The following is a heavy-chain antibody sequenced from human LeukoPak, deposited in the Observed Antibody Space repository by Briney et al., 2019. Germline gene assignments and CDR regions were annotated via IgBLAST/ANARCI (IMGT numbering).Heavy chain of an antibody. D-gene: IGHD6-19*01. Sequence: GGSLRLSCAASGFTFSSYAMHWVRQAPGKGLEWVAVISYDGSNKYYADSVKGRFTISRDNSKNTLYLQMNSLRAEDTAVYYCARESGSGWSAYYYYGMDVWGQGTTVTVSS. CDR1: GFTFSSYA. J-gene: IGHJ6*02. CDR2: ISYDGSNK. V-gene: IGHV3-30-3*01. CDR3: ARESGSGWSAYYYYGMDV.